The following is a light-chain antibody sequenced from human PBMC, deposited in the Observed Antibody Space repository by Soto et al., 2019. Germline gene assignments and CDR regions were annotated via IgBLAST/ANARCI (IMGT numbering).Light chain of an antibody. CDR2: GAS. CDR3: QRYSNWQTWT. CDR1: QTVSSN. V-gene: IGKV3-15*01. J-gene: IGKJ1*01. Sequence: EIVMTQSPATLSVSPGERATLSCRASQTVSSNLAWYQQRPGQAHRLLIYGASTRATDIPARFSGSGSETEFTLTISSLQSEDFAVYYCQRYSNWQTWTFGQGTRVDMK.